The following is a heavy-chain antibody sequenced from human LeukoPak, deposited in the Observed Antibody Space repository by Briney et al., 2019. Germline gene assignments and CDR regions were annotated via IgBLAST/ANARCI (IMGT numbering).Heavy chain of an antibody. CDR2: IYPGDSDT. J-gene: IGHJ6*02. D-gene: IGHD5-12*01. Sequence: GESLKISCKGSGYSFTSYWIGWVRQMPGKGLEWMGIIYPGDSDTRYSPSFQGQVTISADKSISTAYLQWSSLKASDTAMYYCARPYSGYDSRYYYGMDVWGQGTTVTVSS. CDR1: GYSFTSYW. CDR3: ARPYSGYDSRYYYGMDV. V-gene: IGHV5-51*01.